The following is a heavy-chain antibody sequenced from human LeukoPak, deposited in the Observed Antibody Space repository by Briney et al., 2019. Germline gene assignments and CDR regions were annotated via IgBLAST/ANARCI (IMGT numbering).Heavy chain of an antibody. J-gene: IGHJ4*02. V-gene: IGHV3-23*01. CDR2: ISNDGGGT. Sequence: GGSLRLSCAASGFIFNNYGLVWVRQAPGKGLEWVSAISNDGGGTTYADFVKGRFSVSRDNSKNTLFLQMNSLRAEDTALYYRAKGSSGYFFDLWGQGTLVTVSS. D-gene: IGHD3-22*01. CDR3: AKGSSGYFFDL. CDR1: GFIFNNYG.